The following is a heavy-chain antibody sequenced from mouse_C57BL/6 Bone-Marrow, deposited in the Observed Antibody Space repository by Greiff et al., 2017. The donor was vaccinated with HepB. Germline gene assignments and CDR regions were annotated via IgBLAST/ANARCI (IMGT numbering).Heavy chain of an antibody. D-gene: IGHD2-4*01. Sequence: VMLVESGPGLVQPSQSLSITCTVSGFSLTSYGVHWVRQSPGKGLEWLGVIWRGGSTDYNAAFMSRLSITKDNSKSQVFFKMNSLQADDTAIYYCAKKTPYYDYDDYAMDYWGQGTSVTVSS. CDR2: IWRGGST. CDR3: AKKTPYYDYDDYAMDY. V-gene: IGHV2-5*01. CDR1: GFSLTSYG. J-gene: IGHJ4*01.